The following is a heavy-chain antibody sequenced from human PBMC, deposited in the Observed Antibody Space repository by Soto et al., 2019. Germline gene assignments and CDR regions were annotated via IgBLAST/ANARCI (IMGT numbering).Heavy chain of an antibody. Sequence: GGALRLSCAASGCTVRTYARSWVRQAPGKGLEWVAGIVGNGDEYYADTVRGRFTISRDNSNNILYLQMYSLRAEDTAVYYCAKDRQPDGLWPFDSWGQGTQVTVSS. CDR3: AKDRQPDGLWPFDS. J-gene: IGHJ4*02. V-gene: IGHV3-23*01. CDR2: IVGNGDE. D-gene: IGHD2-8*01. CDR1: GCTVRTYA.